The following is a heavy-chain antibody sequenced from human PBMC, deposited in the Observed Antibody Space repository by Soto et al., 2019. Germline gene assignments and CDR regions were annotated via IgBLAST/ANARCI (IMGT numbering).Heavy chain of an antibody. CDR1: GGTFSSYT. D-gene: IGHD3-9*01. CDR2: IIPILGIA. Sequence: QVQLVQSGAEVKKPGSSVKVSCKASGGTFSSYTISWVRQAPGQGLEWMGRIIPILGIANYAQKFQGRVTIPADKSTSTAYRELSSLRSEDTAVYYCARGLIDYDILTGSEYFQHWGQGTLVTVSS. J-gene: IGHJ1*01. V-gene: IGHV1-69*02. CDR3: ARGLIDYDILTGSEYFQH.